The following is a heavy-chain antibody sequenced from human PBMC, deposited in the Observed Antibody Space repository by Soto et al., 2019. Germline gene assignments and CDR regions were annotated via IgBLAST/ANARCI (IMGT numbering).Heavy chain of an antibody. CDR2: IYYSGST. Sequence: VQLQESGPGLVRPSGTLSLTCAVSGGSISTTHWWSWVRQSPRKGLEWIGEIYYSGSTNYNPSLKSRVKLSVDKSMTHFSLNLTSVTAADTAVYFCARGGSTWKFDSWGQGALVTVSS. D-gene: IGHD6-13*01. CDR1: GGSISTTHW. V-gene: IGHV4-4*02. J-gene: IGHJ4*02. CDR3: ARGGSTWKFDS.